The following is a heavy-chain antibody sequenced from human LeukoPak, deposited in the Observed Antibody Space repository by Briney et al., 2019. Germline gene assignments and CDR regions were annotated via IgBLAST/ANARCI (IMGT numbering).Heavy chain of an antibody. Sequence: SETLSLTCTVSGGSMINYYWSWIRQPPGKGLEWIGYIYYIGSTNYNPSLKSRVTISVDTSKNQFSLKLNSVTAADTAVYYCAREMYYYNSSAYFGYFDYWGQGSLVTVSS. CDR1: GGSMINYY. CDR2: IYYIGST. J-gene: IGHJ4*02. CDR3: AREMYYYNSSAYFGYFDY. V-gene: IGHV4-59*01. D-gene: IGHD3-22*01.